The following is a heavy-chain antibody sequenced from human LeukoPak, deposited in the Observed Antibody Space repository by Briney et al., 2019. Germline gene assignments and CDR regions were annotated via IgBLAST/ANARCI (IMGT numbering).Heavy chain of an antibody. J-gene: IGHJ3*02. CDR1: GFTFSSYA. V-gene: IGHV3-23*01. Sequence: GGSLRLSCAASGFTFSSYAMSWVRQAPGQGLEWISIISGSGSSAYYADSVKGRFIISRDNFKNTVNPEMSSLRAEDTAVYYCVPEGFDIWGQGTMVTVSS. CDR3: VPEGFDI. CDR2: ISGSGSSA.